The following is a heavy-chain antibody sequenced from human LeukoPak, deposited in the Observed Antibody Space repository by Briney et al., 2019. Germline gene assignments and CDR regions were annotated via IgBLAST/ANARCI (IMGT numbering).Heavy chain of an antibody. CDR3: ASVPLDLNYYYYMDV. V-gene: IGHV4-59*01. CDR2: IYYSGST. D-gene: IGHD6-6*01. CDR1: GGSISSYY. J-gene: IGHJ6*03. Sequence: KPSETLSLTCTVSGGSISSYYWSWIRQPPGKGLEWIGYIYYSGSTNYNPSLKSRVTISVDTSKNQFSLKLSSVTAADTAVYHCASVPLDLNYYYYMDVWGKGTTVTVSS.